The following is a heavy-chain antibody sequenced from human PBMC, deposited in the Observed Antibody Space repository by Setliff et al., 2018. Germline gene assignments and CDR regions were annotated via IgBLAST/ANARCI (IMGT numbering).Heavy chain of an antibody. CDR3: ARDSSDWYFDL. Sequence: PGGSLRLSCAASGFTFSSYGMHWVRQAPGKGLEWVAVIWYDGSNKYYADSVKGRFTISRDNSKNTLYLQMNSLRAEDTAVYYCARDSSDWYFDLWGRGTLVTVSS. D-gene: IGHD3-3*01. V-gene: IGHV3-33*01. J-gene: IGHJ2*01. CDR1: GFTFSSYG. CDR2: IWYDGSNK.